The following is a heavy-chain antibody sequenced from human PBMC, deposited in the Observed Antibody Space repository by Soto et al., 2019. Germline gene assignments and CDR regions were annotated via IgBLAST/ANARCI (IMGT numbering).Heavy chain of an antibody. V-gene: IGHV1-69*13. J-gene: IGHJ3*02. CDR1: GGTFSSYA. CDR2: IIPIFGTA. Sequence: ASVKVSCKASGGTFSSYAISWVRQAPGQGLEWMGGIIPIFGTANYAQKFQGRVTITADESTSTAYMELSSLRSEDTAVYYCASNRRANFITMIVVVRDDAFDIWGQGTMVTVSS. D-gene: IGHD3-22*01. CDR3: ASNRRANFITMIVVVRDDAFDI.